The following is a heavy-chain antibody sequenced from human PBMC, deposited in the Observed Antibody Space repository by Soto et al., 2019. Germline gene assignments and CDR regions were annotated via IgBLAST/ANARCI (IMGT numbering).Heavy chain of an antibody. CDR2: ISSSSSYI. CDR1: GFTFSSYS. D-gene: IGHD1-7*01. V-gene: IGHV3-21*01. Sequence: ESGGGLVKPGGSLRLSCAASGFTFSSYSMNWVRQAPGKGLEWVSSISSSSSYIYYADSVKGRFTISRDNAKNSLYLQMNSLRAEDTAVYYCARVPITGTTSEAFDIWGQGTMVTVSS. J-gene: IGHJ3*02. CDR3: ARVPITGTTSEAFDI.